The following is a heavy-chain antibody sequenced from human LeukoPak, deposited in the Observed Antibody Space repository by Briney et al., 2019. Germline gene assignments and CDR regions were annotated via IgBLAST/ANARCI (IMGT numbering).Heavy chain of an antibody. V-gene: IGHV1-18*01. D-gene: IGHD1-26*01. Sequence: ASVKVSCKASGYTFTSYGISWVRQAPGQGLEWMGRISAYNGNTNYAQKLQGRVTMTTDTSTSTAYMELRSLRSDDTAVYYCARDDKWELPDAFDIWGQGTMVTVSS. CDR3: ARDDKWELPDAFDI. CDR2: ISAYNGNT. J-gene: IGHJ3*02. CDR1: GYTFTSYG.